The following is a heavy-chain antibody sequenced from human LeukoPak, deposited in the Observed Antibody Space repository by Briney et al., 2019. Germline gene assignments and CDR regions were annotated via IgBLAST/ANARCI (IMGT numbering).Heavy chain of an antibody. D-gene: IGHD1-26*01. Sequence: GGSLRLSCEASGFTFSSYSMTWVRQAPGKGLEWVSSMSSGGTYIYYADSVRGRFTISRDNAKNSLYLLMNSLRAEDTAVYYLVLWGHGTLVTVSS. CDR1: GFTFSSYS. CDR2: MSSGGTYI. V-gene: IGHV3-21*01. J-gene: IGHJ4*01. CDR3: VL.